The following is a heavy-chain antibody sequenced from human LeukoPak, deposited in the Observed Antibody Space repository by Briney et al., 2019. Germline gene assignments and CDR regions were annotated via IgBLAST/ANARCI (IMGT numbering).Heavy chain of an antibody. J-gene: IGHJ4*02. CDR2: ISGSGGST. CDR3: AGGFSGADF. V-gene: IGHV3-23*01. Sequence: GGSLRLSCAASGFTFSSYAMSWVRQAPGKGLEWVSAISGSGGSTYYADSVKGRFTISRDNAKSSLHLQMNSLRVEDTALYYCAGGFSGADFWGQGTLVTVSS. CDR1: GFTFSSYA. D-gene: IGHD5-12*01.